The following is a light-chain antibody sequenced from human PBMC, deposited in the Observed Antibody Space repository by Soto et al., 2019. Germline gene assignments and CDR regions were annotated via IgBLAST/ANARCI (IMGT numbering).Light chain of an antibody. CDR2: GAS. CDR1: QNVNTY. CDR3: QQRQYWTPIT. J-gene: IGKJ5*01. V-gene: IGKV3-11*01. Sequence: TRAPLSLSPGERATLSCRVSQNVNTYLDWYQQKPGQAPRLLIYGASSRATDIPDRFSGSGSGTDFTLTISSLEPEDCASYYCQQRQYWTPITFGKRRLLE.